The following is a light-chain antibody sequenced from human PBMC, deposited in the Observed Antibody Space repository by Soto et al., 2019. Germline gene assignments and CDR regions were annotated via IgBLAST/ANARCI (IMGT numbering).Light chain of an antibody. Sequence: DIQMTQSPSTLSASVGDRVTSTCRASQSISSWLAWYQQKPGKAPKLLNYKASSLESGVTSRFSGSGSGTYFTLTISILQPDDFATYYCQQYNDYLTFGQGTKVEIK. J-gene: IGKJ1*01. CDR3: QQYNDYLT. CDR1: QSISSW. CDR2: KAS. V-gene: IGKV1-5*03.